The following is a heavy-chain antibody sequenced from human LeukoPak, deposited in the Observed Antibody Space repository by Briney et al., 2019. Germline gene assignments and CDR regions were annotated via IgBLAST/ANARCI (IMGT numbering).Heavy chain of an antibody. V-gene: IGHV3-15*01. CDR1: GFTFSNAW. J-gene: IGHJ4*02. CDR3: TTPHDGN. Sequence: GGSLRLSCAASGFTFSNAWMSWVRQAPGEGLEWVGRIKSKTDGGTTDYAAPGTGRFTISRDDSKNTLFLQMHSLKTEHTAVYYWTTPHDGNCGQGNLVTVSS. CDR2: IKSKTDGGTT.